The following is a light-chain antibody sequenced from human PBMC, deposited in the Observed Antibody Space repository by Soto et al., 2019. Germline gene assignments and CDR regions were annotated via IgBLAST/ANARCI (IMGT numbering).Light chain of an antibody. CDR3: QHYDTFSWT. V-gene: IGKV1-39*01. CDR1: QSISRN. J-gene: IGKJ1*01. Sequence: DIQMTQSPSSLSASVGDRVTITCRASQSISRNLNWYQQKQGKAPKLLIYAASSLQSGVPSRFSGSGSGTEFTLTISSVQPDDFATYFCQHYDTFSWTFGQGTKVDIK. CDR2: AAS.